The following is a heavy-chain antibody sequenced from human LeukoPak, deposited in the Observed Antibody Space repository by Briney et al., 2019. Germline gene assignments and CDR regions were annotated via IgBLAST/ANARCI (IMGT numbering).Heavy chain of an antibody. Sequence: SETLSLTCAVSRGSISSNNRWSWVRQPPGKRLEWIAEIYHSGSTNYNPSLKSRVTISVDKSKNQFSLKLSSVTAADTAMYYCARDSYYFGSGSDNTPYNWFDPWGQGTLVTVSS. V-gene: IGHV4-4*02. D-gene: IGHD3-10*01. CDR3: ARDSYYFGSGSDNTPYNWFDP. CDR2: IYHSGST. CDR1: RGSISSNNR. J-gene: IGHJ5*02.